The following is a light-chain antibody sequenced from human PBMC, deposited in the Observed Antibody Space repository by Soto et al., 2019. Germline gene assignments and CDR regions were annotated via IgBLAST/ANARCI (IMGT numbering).Light chain of an antibody. Sequence: DIQMTQSPSSLSASIGDRVTITFRASQGITNYLAWYQQKPGKVPKLLISAVSALQSGVPSRFSGSGSGTEFTLTISNLQPEDFATYYCQQANSFPISFRQGTRLENK. J-gene: IGKJ5*01. CDR1: QGITNY. CDR2: AVS. CDR3: QQANSFPIS. V-gene: IGKV1-27*01.